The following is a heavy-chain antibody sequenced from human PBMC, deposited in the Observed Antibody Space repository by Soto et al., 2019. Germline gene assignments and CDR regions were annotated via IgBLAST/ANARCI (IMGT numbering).Heavy chain of an antibody. CDR3: ARRVYNWNHFDY. V-gene: IGHV4-39*01. CDR2: IYYSGST. Sequence: PSETLSLTCTVSGFSISSSSYYWGWIRQPPGKGLEWIGSIYYSGSTYYNPSLKSRVTISVDTSKNQFSPKLSSVTAADTAVYYCARRVYNWNHFDYWGQGTLVTVSS. CDR1: GFSISSSSYY. J-gene: IGHJ4*02. D-gene: IGHD1-20*01.